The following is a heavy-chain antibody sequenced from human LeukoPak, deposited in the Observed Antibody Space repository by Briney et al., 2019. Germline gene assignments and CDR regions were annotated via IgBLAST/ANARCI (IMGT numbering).Heavy chain of an antibody. D-gene: IGHD1-26*01. CDR3: AKDADYSGSYLDY. CDR1: GFTFSSYA. CDR2: ISGSGDTT. V-gene: IGHV3-23*01. Sequence: GGSLRLSCAASGFTFSSYAMNWVRQAPGKGLEWVSIISGSGDTTYYAESVKGRFTISRDNSKNTLFLQMNSLRAEDTAVYYCAKDADYSGSYLDYWGQGTLVTVSS. J-gene: IGHJ4*02.